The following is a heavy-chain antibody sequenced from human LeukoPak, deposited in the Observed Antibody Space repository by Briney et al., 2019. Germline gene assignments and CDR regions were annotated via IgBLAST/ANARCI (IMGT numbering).Heavy chain of an antibody. V-gene: IGHV4-59*01. CDR3: ARAGRWEGRPHAFDI. D-gene: IGHD1-14*01. Sequence: PSETLSLTCTVSGGSISNKYWSWIRQPPGKGLEWIGYIYYSGITNYNPSLKSRLTISVDTSKNQFSLKLSSVTAADTAVYYCARAGRWEGRPHAFDIWGQGTMVTVSS. J-gene: IGHJ3*02. CDR2: IYYSGIT. CDR1: GGSISNKY.